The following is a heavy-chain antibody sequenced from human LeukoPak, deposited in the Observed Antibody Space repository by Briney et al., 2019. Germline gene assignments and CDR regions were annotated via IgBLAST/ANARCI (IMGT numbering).Heavy chain of an antibody. CDR2: IKRKTDGGTT. J-gene: IGHJ4*02. Sequence: GGSLRLSCAASGFTFSNAWMSWVRQAPGKGLEWVGRIKRKTDGGTTDYAAPVKGRFTISRDDSQNTLYLQMNSLKTEDTAVSYCTTVGQSGYYDSSGYYYFDYWGQGTLVTVSS. CDR3: TTVGQSGYYDSSGYYYFDY. D-gene: IGHD3-22*01. V-gene: IGHV3-15*01. CDR1: GFTFSNAW.